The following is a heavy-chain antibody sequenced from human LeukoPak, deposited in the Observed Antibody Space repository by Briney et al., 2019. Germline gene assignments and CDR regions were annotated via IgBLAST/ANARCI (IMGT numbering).Heavy chain of an antibody. CDR1: GGSFSGYY. V-gene: IGHV4-34*01. CDR3: ARVSRNWFDP. J-gene: IGHJ5*02. CDR2: INHSGST. Sequence: SETLSLTCAVYGGSFSGYYWSWIRQPPGKGLEWIGEINHSGSTNYNPSLKSRVTISVDTSKNQFSLKLSSVTAADTAVYYCARVSRNWFDPWGQGTLVSVSS.